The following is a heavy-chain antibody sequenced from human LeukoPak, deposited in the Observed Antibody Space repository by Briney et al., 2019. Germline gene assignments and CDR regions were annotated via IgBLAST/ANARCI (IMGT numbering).Heavy chain of an antibody. J-gene: IGHJ6*02. CDR1: GFTFSSYS. V-gene: IGHV3-48*02. CDR2: ISSSSSTI. D-gene: IGHD3-22*01. CDR3: ARDYYDSSGYYRHGMDV. Sequence: GGSLRLSCAVSGFTFSSYSMNWVRQAPGKGLEWVSYISSSSSTIYYADSVKGRFTISRDNAKNSLYLQMNSLRDEDTAVYYCARDYYDSSGYYRHGMDVWGQGTTVTVSS.